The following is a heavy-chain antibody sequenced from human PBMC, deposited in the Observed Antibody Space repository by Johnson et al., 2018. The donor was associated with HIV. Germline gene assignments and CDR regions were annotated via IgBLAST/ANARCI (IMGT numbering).Heavy chain of an antibody. Sequence: QVKLVESGGGVVQPGRSLRLSCAASGFTFSSYAMHWVRQAPGKGLEWVAVISYDGSNKYYADSVKGRFTISRDNSKNTLYLQMNSLRAEDTAVYYCARDMGEMATPIRGLDAFDIWGQGTMVTVSS. D-gene: IGHD5-24*01. CDR3: ARDMGEMATPIRGLDAFDI. V-gene: IGHV3-30-3*01. CDR1: GFTFSSYA. CDR2: ISYDGSNK. J-gene: IGHJ3*02.